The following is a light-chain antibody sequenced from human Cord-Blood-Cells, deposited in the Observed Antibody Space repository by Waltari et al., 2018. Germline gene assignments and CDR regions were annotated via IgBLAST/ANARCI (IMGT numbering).Light chain of an antibody. J-gene: IGLJ2*01. Sequence: QSALTQPASVSGSPGPSIPISCTGTSSDVGGYNYVSWYQQHPGKAPKLMIYDVSKRPSGVSTRFSGSRSGNTASLTISGLQAEDEADYYCSSYTSSSTLVFGGGTKLTVL. CDR3: SSYTSSSTLV. V-gene: IGLV2-14*01. CDR1: SSDVGGYNY. CDR2: DVS.